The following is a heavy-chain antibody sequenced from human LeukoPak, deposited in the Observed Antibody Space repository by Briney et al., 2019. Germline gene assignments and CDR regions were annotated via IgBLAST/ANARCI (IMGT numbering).Heavy chain of an antibody. V-gene: IGHV3-21*01. Sequence: KPGGSLRLSCAASGFTFSNYSMNWVRQAPGKGLEWVSSISSRSSYIYYADSVKGRFTISRDNAKNSLYLQMNSLRAEDTAVYYCARRGTVGVPRYMDIWGKGTTVTVSS. CDR2: ISSRSSYI. CDR1: GFTFSNYS. J-gene: IGHJ6*03. D-gene: IGHD3-16*01. CDR3: ARRGTVGVPRYMDI.